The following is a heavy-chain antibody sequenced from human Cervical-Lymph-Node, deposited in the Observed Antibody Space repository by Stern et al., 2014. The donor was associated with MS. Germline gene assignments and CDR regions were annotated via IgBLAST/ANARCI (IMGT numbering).Heavy chain of an antibody. Sequence: VQLEESGAEVKKPGSSGKVSCKASGGTFTSYTINWVRQAPGQGLEWMGGIIPAFNTASYAQKFQGRVTITADASTNTAYMELSSLRSDDTAVYYCAGEMATNLFDYWGQGTLVTVSS. D-gene: IGHD5-24*01. CDR1: GGTFTSYT. J-gene: IGHJ4*02. V-gene: IGHV1-69*01. CDR3: AGEMATNLFDY. CDR2: IIPAFNTA.